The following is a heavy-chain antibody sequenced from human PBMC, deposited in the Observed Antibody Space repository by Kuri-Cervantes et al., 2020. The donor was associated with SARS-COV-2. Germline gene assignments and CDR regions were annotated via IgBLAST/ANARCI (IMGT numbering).Heavy chain of an antibody. J-gene: IGHJ6*02. Sequence: ASVKVSCKASGYTFASYAMHWVRQAPGQRLEWMGWSNAGNGNTKYSQEFQGRVTITRDTSTSTAYMELRSLRSDDTAVYYCTRGDRSGCDFWSGYYHYYYGMDVWGQGTTVTVSS. CDR3: TRGDRSGCDFWSGYYHYYYGMDV. V-gene: IGHV1-3*02. CDR1: GYTFASYA. CDR2: SNAGNGNT. D-gene: IGHD3-3*01.